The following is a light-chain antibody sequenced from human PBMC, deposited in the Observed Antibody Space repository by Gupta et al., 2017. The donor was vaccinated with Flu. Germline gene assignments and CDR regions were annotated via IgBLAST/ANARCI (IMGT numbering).Light chain of an antibody. Sequence: DIVLTQSPGTLSLSPGERATLSCRASQSVNSRYLGWYQQKPGQAPRLFIYGASTRATGIPDRFSGSGSGTDFTLTISRLEPEDFAVYFCQQDGYSPSTFGQGTKVEIK. CDR2: GAS. CDR3: QQDGYSPST. CDR1: QSVNSRY. J-gene: IGKJ1*01. V-gene: IGKV3-20*01.